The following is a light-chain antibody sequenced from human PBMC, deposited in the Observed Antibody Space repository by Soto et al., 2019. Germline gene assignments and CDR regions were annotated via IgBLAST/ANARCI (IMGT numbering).Light chain of an antibody. J-gene: IGLJ1*01. CDR2: GDN. V-gene: IGLV1-40*01. CDR3: QSNDNGLSGSDV. Sequence: QSVLTQPPSVSGAPGQRVTISCTGSSSNIGAGYDVNWYQQLPETAPKLLIFGDNNRPSGVPDRFSGSKSGTSASLVITGLQADDEADYYCQSNDNGLSGSDVFGTGTKVTAL. CDR1: SSNIGAGYD.